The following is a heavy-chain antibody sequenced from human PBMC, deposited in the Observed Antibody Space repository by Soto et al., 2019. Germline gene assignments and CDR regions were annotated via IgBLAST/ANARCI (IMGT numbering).Heavy chain of an antibody. CDR2: IDAEDGDT. J-gene: IGHJ3*02. CDR1: GYTFTSYG. D-gene: IGHD3-3*01. CDR3: ATRAFRFGRGAFDI. V-gene: IGHV1-18*01. Sequence: GASVKVSCKASGYTFTSYGISWVRQAPGQGLEWMGCIDAEDGDTNYAQKLQGRVTMTEDTSTDTAYMELSSLRSEDTAVYYCATRAFRFGRGAFDIWGQGTMVTVSS.